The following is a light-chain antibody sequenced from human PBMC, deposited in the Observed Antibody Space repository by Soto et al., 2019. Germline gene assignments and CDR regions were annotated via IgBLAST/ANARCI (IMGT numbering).Light chain of an antibody. CDR2: DAS. CDR3: QQRSNWPPPIT. Sequence: EIVLTQSPATLSLSPGERATLSCRASQSVSSFLAWYQQKPGQAPRLLIYDASNRATGIPARFSGSGSETDFTLTISSLEPEDFAVYYCQQRSNWPPPITFGQGTRLEI. CDR1: QSVSSF. J-gene: IGKJ5*01. V-gene: IGKV3-11*01.